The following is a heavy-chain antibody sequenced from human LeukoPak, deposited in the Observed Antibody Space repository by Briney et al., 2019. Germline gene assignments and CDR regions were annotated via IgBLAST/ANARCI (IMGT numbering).Heavy chain of an antibody. J-gene: IGHJ4*02. V-gene: IGHV3-23*01. D-gene: IGHD2-2*01. CDR2: VTGDGDTT. Sequence: RGSLRLSCAASGIIFSGYAMSWVRQAPGKGLEWVSSVTGDGDTTYYADSVKGRFTISRDNSKNTLSLQMSSLRAEDTALYYCAKVFSRSFDYWGQGTPVTVSS. CDR3: AKVFSRSFDY. CDR1: GIIFSGYA.